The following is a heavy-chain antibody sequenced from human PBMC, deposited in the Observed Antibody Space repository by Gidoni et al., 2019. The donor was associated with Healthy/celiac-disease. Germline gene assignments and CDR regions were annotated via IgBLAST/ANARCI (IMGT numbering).Heavy chain of an antibody. Sequence: QRQLVESGGGGVQPGRSRRRSCAASGFTFSSYGMHWVRQAPGKGLEWVAVISYDGSNKSYADSVQGRFTISRDNSKNTLYLQMNSLRAEDTAVYYCAKAIVATSFDYWGQGTLVTVSS. V-gene: IGHV3-30*18. CDR3: AKAIVATSFDY. J-gene: IGHJ4*02. CDR1: GFTFSSYG. CDR2: ISYDGSNK. D-gene: IGHD5-12*01.